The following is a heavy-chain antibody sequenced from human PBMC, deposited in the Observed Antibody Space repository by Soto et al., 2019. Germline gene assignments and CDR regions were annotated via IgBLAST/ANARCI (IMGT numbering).Heavy chain of an antibody. V-gene: IGHV4-34*01. J-gene: IGHJ6*02. CDR2: INHSGST. CDR3: ARGRLYYYSSGSYLGNYYYYYGMDV. CDR1: GGSFSGYY. D-gene: IGHD3-10*01. Sequence: SETLSLTCAVYGGSFSGYYWSWIRQPPGKGLEWIGEINHSGSTNYNPSLKSRVTISVDTSKNQFSLKLSSVTAADTAVYYCARGRLYYYSSGSYLGNYYYYYGMDVWGQGTTVTVSS.